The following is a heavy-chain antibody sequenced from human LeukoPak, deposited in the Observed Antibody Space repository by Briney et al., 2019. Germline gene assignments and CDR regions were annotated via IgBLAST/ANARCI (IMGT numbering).Heavy chain of an antibody. D-gene: IGHD3-10*01. CDR3: ARGRNPRIYYGSGSMIRWFDP. V-gene: IGHV1-18*01. CDR2: ISAYNGNT. CDR1: GYTFTSYG. Sequence: ASVKVSCKASGYTFTSYGISWVRQAPGQGLEWMGWISAYNGNTNYAQKLQGRVTMTTDTSTSTAYMELRSLRSDDTAVYYCARGRNPRIYYGSGSMIRWFDPWGQGTLVTVSS. J-gene: IGHJ5*02.